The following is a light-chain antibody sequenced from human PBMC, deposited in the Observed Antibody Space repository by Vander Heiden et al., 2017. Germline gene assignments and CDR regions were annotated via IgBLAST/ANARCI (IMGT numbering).Light chain of an antibody. CDR2: AAS. Sequence: DIQITQAPSSVSASAGDRVTIPCRASPDITYWLGWYQQKPGKATKLLIYAASSLRSGVPSRFSGSGSGTDFTLTISSLQPEDFASYYCQQADSFPYTFGQGTKLEIK. V-gene: IGKV1-12*01. J-gene: IGKJ2*01. CDR1: PDITYW. CDR3: QQADSFPYT.